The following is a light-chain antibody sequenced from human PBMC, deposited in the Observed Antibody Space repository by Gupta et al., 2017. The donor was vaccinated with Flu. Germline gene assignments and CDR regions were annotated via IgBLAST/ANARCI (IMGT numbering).Light chain of an antibody. CDR1: SYNVGNND. J-gene: IGLJ2*01. Sequence: DVINSTSGSSYNVGNNDVYWYQQLPGTAPKLRVYENNKRPSGVPDRFSGSKSGTSATLGITGLQSGDEADDDCGSWDISLRWVCGGGTKLTVL. V-gene: IGLV1-51*02. CDR2: ENN. CDR3: GSWDISLRWV.